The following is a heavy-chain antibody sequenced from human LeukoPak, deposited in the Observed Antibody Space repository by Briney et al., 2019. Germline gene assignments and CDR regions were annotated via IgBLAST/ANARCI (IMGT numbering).Heavy chain of an antibody. CDR2: INPDGTST. CDR1: GFTFNTYW. CDR3: VTLTMAVSEHAFDL. Sequence: PGGSLRLSRAASGFTFNTYWVHWVRHAAGKGLLWVSRINPDGTSTSHADFVKGRFSISRDNAENTVSLQMNSLRAEDTAVYYCVTLTMAVSEHAFDLWGQGTVVTVSP. V-gene: IGHV3-74*01. J-gene: IGHJ3*01. D-gene: IGHD4/OR15-4a*01.